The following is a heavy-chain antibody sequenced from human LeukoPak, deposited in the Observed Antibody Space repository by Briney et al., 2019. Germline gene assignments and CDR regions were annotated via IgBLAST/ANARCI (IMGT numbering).Heavy chain of an antibody. J-gene: IGHJ5*02. CDR2: IYYSGST. D-gene: IGHD6-13*01. Sequence: SETLSLTCTVSGGSISSFYWSWIPHPPGEGLEWICYIYYSGSTNYNPSLKSRVTVSVDTSKTQLPLKLSSVTAADTAVYYCARGGIVVVGTDWFDPWGQGTLVTVSS. CDR3: ARGGIVVVGTDWFDP. CDR1: GGSISSFY. V-gene: IGHV4-59*01.